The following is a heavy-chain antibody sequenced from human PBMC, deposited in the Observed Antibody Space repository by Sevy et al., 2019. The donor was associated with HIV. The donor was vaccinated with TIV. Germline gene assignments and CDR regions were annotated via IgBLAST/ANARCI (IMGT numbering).Heavy chain of an antibody. V-gene: IGHV1-46*01. CDR3: ARGIMITFGGVISDNWFDP. Sequence: ASVKVSCKASGYTFTSYYMHWVRQAPGQGLEWMGIINPSGGSTSYAQTFQGRVTMTRDTSTSTVYMELSSLRSEDTAVYYCARGIMITFGGVISDNWFDPWGQGTLVTVSS. CDR1: GYTFTSYY. J-gene: IGHJ5*02. CDR2: INPSGGST. D-gene: IGHD3-16*02.